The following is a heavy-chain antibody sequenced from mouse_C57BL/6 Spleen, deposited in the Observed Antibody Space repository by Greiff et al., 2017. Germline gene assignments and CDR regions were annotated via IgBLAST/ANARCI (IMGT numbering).Heavy chain of an antibody. CDR1: GFSLISYG. V-gene: IGHV2-5*01. CDR3: ARESYYGSSPYWYFDV. CDR2: IWRGGGT. J-gene: IGHJ1*03. Sequence: VQLQQSGPGLVQPSQSLSITCTVSGFSLISYGVHWVRQSPGKGLEWLGVIWRGGGTDFNAAFMSRLSITKDNSKSQVFFKMNSLQADDTAIYYCARESYYGSSPYWYFDVWGTGTTVTVSS. D-gene: IGHD1-1*01.